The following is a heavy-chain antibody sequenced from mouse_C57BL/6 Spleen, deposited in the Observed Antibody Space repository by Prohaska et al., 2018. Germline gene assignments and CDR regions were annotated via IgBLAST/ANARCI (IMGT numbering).Heavy chain of an antibody. CDR3: ARGGGFDY. Sequence: QVQLQQPGAELVKPGASVKLSCKASGYTFTSYWMHWVKQRPGQGLEWIGMIHPNSGSTNYNEKFKGKATLTVDKSSSTGYMQLSSLTSEDSAGYYCARGGGFDYWGQGTTLTVSS. CDR1: GYTFTSYW. J-gene: IGHJ2*01. V-gene: IGHV1-64*01. CDR2: IHPNSGST.